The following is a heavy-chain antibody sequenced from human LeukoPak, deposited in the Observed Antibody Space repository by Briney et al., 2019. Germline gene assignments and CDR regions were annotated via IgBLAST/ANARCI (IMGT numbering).Heavy chain of an antibody. V-gene: IGHV3-23*01. J-gene: IGHJ4*02. CDR2: ISGSGGST. CDR3: ARDLMGIAYRGAFYY. Sequence: GGTLRLSCAASGFTFSRNGMTWVRQAPGKGLEWVSAISGSGGSTYYADSVKGRFTISRDNAKNSLYLQMNSLRAEDTAVYYCARDLMGIAYRGAFYYWGQGTLVTVSS. D-gene: IGHD6-13*01. CDR1: GFTFSRNG.